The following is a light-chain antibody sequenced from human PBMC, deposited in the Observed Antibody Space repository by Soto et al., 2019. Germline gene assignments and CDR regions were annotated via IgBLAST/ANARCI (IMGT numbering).Light chain of an antibody. CDR2: AVS. J-gene: IGLJ2*01. Sequence: QSALTQPASVSGSPGQSITISCTGITTYIGANNDVSWYQQHPGKVPKLILFAVSSRPSGVSDRFSGSKSGNMASLTISGLQADDEADYYCSSYTTSHVVFGGGTKLTAL. CDR3: SSYTTSHVV. CDR1: TTYIGANND. V-gene: IGLV2-14*01.